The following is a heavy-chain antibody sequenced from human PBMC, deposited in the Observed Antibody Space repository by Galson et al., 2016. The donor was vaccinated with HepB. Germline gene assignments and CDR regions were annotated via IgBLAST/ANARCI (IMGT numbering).Heavy chain of an antibody. CDR2: IYYSGST. Sequence: SETLSLTCTVSGGSISSTNYYWGWIRQSPGKGLEWIGSIYYSGSTYYNPTLTSRVTMSVDTSKNEFSLEVRSVTASDTAIYYCSGRPYSSSWLQVQRYFDLWGRGTLVTVSS. V-gene: IGHV4-39*01. D-gene: IGHD6-13*01. CDR3: SGRPYSSSWLQVQRYFDL. J-gene: IGHJ2*01. CDR1: GGSISSTNYY.